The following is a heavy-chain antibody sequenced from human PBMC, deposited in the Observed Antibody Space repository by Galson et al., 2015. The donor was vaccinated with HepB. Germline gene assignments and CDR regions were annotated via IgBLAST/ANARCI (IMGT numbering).Heavy chain of an antibody. CDR1: GLTFSSYA. J-gene: IGHJ4*02. CDR3: ARDGDYYDSSGQGYFDY. CDR2: ISYDGSNK. Sequence: SLRLSCAASGLTFSSYAMHWVRQAPGKGLEWVAVISYDGSNKYYADSVKGRFTISRDNSKNTLYLQMNSLRAEDTAVYYCARDGDYYDSSGQGYFDYWGQGTLVTVSS. D-gene: IGHD3-22*01. V-gene: IGHV3-30-3*01.